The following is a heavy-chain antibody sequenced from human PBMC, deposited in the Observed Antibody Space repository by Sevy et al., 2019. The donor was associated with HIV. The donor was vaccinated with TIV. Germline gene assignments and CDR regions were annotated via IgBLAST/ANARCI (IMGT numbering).Heavy chain of an antibody. CDR1: GFTFSSYA. D-gene: IGHD6-19*01. CDR2: ISGSGGST. CDR3: AKGSNRVAGPLIYYYYYYMDV. Sequence: GGSLRLSCAASGFTFSSYAMSWVRQAPGKGLELVSAISGSGGSTYYADSVKGRFTISRDNSKNTLYLQMNSLRAEDTAVYYCAKGSNRVAGPLIYYYYYYMDVWGKGTTVTVSS. V-gene: IGHV3-23*01. J-gene: IGHJ6*03.